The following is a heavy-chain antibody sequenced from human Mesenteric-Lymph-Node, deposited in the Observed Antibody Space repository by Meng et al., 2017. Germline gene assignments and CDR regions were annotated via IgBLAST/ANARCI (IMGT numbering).Heavy chain of an antibody. J-gene: IGHJ6*02. V-gene: IGHV1-69*06. Sequence: SVKVSCKASGYTFTSYAMHWVRQAPGQRLEWMGGIIPIFGTANYAQKFQGRVTITADKSTSTAYMELSSLRSEDTAVYYCARAPSGYDPNYYYYYGMDVWGQGTTVTVSS. CDR2: IIPIFGTA. CDR3: ARAPSGYDPNYYYYYGMDV. CDR1: GYTFTSYA. D-gene: IGHD5-12*01.